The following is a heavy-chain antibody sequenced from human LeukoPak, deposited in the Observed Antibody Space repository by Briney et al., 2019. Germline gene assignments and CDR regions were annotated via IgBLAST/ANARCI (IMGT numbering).Heavy chain of an antibody. CDR1: GFTFSSYE. CDR2: ISSSGSTI. D-gene: IGHD3-22*01. V-gene: IGHV3-48*03. J-gene: IGHJ4*02. Sequence: GGSLRLSCAASGFTFSSYEMNWVRQAPGKGLEWVSYISSSGSTIYYADSVKGRFTISRDNAKNSLYLQMNSLRAEDTAVYYCARVRYYYDSSGYYYTGDYFDYWGQGTLVTVSS. CDR3: ARVRYYYDSSGYYYTGDYFDY.